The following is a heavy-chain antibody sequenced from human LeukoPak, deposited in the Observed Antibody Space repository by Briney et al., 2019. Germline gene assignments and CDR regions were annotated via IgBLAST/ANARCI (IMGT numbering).Heavy chain of an antibody. CDR3: ARERASAGPHFEH. D-gene: IGHD6-13*01. V-gene: IGHV4-59*01. Sequence: SETLSLTCSVSGGSISTYYWSWIRQPPGKGLEWIGYNFNGGTNNYNPSLKSRVTISVDRSKNQFSLSLTSVTAADTAVYYCARERASAGPHFEHWGRGILVTASS. CDR1: GGSISTYY. CDR2: NFNGGTN. J-gene: IGHJ4*02.